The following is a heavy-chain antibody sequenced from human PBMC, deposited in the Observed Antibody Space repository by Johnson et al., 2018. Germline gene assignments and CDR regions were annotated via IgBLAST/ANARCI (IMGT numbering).Heavy chain of an antibody. CDR1: GFTFSSYA. D-gene: IGHD5-18*01. CDR2: ISSNGGST. V-gene: IGHV3-64*01. J-gene: IGHJ3*02. Sequence: EVQLVESGGGVVQPGRSLRLSCAASGFTFSSYAMHWVRQAPGKGLEYVSAISSNGGSTYYANSVKGRFTISRDNSKNTLYLQMGSLRAEDMAVYYCASGYSYGWGACDIWGQGTIVTVSS. CDR3: ASGYSYGWGACDI.